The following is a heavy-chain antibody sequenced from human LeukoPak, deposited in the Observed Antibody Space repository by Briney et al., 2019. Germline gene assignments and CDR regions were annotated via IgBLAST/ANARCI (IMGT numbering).Heavy chain of an antibody. CDR2: ISGSGGST. Sequence: GGSLRLSCAASGFTFSSYAMSWVRQAPGKGLEWVSTISGSGGSTYYAASVKGRFAISRDNSKNTLYLQMSSLRAEDTAVYYCAKLGDYYGAIPADYWGQGTLVTVSS. J-gene: IGHJ4*02. CDR1: GFTFSSYA. D-gene: IGHD4-17*01. CDR3: AKLGDYYGAIPADY. V-gene: IGHV3-23*01.